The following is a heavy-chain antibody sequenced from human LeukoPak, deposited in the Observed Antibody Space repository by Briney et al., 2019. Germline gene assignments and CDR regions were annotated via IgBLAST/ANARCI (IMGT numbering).Heavy chain of an antibody. D-gene: IGHD2-15*01. CDR2: ISNIGSTT. V-gene: IGHV3-11*01. CDR3: ARGGYCSGDSCVITLDP. J-gene: IGHJ5*02. Sequence: GGSLRLSCAASGFTFSDYYMTWIRQAPGKGLEWVSYISNIGSTTYYADSVRGRFSISRDNAKNSLYLQMNNLRADDTAVYYCARGGYCSGDSCVITLDPWGPGTLVTVSS. CDR1: GFTFSDYY.